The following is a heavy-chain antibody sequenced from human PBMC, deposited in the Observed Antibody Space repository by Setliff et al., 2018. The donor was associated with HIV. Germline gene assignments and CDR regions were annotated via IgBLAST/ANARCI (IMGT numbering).Heavy chain of an antibody. CDR2: IIPMYGVT. J-gene: IGHJ5*02. CDR1: GGTFSSYV. D-gene: IGHD2-15*01. CDR3: ALPYCSGGNCWSSASLPPAGWFDP. Sequence: SVKVSCKASGGTFSSYVISWVRQAPGQGPEWMGGIIPMYGVTNYAQKFQGRVTITTDESTSTAYMELSSPRSEDTAVYYCALPYCSGGNCWSSASLPPAGWFDPWGQGTLITVSS. V-gene: IGHV1-69*05.